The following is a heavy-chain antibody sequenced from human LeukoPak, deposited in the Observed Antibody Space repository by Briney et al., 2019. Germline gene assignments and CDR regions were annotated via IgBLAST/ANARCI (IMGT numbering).Heavy chain of an antibody. D-gene: IGHD3-16*02. V-gene: IGHV1-18*01. Sequence: ASVKVSCKASGYTFTSYGISWVRQAPGQGLEWMGWISAYNGNTNYAQKLQGRVTMTTDTSTSTAYMGLRSLRSDDTAVYYCAREGYDYVWGSYRYFDYWGQGTLVTVSS. CDR2: ISAYNGNT. J-gene: IGHJ4*02. CDR1: GYTFTSYG. CDR3: AREGYDYVWGSYRYFDY.